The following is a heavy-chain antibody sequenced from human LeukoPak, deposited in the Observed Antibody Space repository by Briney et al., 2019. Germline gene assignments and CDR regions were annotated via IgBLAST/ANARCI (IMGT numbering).Heavy chain of an antibody. V-gene: IGHV4-34*01. CDR2: INHSGRT. J-gene: IGHJ4*02. CDR3: ARCHMPGYSNHDKAFRY. D-gene: IGHD4-11*01. Sequence: SETLSLTCGVYGGSFSGYYWSWLRQPPGKGLEWSGEINHSGRTNYNPSLKSRRTISVDTSKNQFSLKLSSETAADTGVYYCARCHMPGYSNHDKAFRYWGQGTLVTVSS. CDR1: GGSFSGYY.